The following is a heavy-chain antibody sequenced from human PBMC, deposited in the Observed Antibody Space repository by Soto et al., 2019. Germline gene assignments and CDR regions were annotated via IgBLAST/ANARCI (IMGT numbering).Heavy chain of an antibody. D-gene: IGHD2-15*01. V-gene: IGHV3-48*01. CDR2: ISSSSSTI. Sequence: EVQLVESGGGLVQPGGSLRLSCAASGFTFSSYSMNWVRQAPGKGLEWVSYISSSSSTIYYADSVKGRFTISRDNAKNSLYLQMNSLRAEDTAVYYCARDVGYCSGGSCYSQYFDYWGQGTLVTVSS. CDR3: ARDVGYCSGGSCYSQYFDY. CDR1: GFTFSSYS. J-gene: IGHJ4*02.